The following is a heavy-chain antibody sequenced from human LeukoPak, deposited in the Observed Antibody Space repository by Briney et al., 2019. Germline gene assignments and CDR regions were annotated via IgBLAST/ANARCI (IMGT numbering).Heavy chain of an antibody. CDR3: ARALVGVYYFDY. D-gene: IGHD1-26*01. CDR1: GFTFNNYA. J-gene: IGHJ4*02. CDR2: ISGGGST. Sequence: GGSLRLSCAASGFTFNNYAMTWVRQAPGKGLEWVSAISGGGSTYYADSVKGRFTISRDNSKNTLYLQMNSLRAEDTAVYYCARALVGVYYFDYWGQGTLVTVSS. V-gene: IGHV3-23*01.